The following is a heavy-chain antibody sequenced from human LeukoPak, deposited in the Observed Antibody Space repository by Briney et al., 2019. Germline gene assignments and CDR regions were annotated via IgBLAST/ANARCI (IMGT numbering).Heavy chain of an antibody. Sequence: GGSLRLSCAASGFTFNVYSMNWVRQAPGKGLEWVSFISSSLDSNIYYADSVKGRFTISRDNAKNSLYLQMNSLRAEDTAVYYCARDLGGWYTYYYMDVWGKGTTVTVSS. V-gene: IGHV3-21*05. CDR1: GFTFNVYS. J-gene: IGHJ6*03. D-gene: IGHD6-19*01. CDR3: ARDLGGWYTYYYMDV. CDR2: ISSSLDSNI.